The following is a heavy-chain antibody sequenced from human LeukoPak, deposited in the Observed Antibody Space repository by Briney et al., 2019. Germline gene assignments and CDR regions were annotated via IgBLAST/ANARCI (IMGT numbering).Heavy chain of an antibody. CDR2: IIPILGIA. CDR1: GGTFSSYA. Sequence: ASVRVSFKASGGTFSSYAISWVRQAPGQGLEWMGRIIPILGIANYAQKFQGRVTITADKSTSTAYMELSSLRSEDTAVYYCARDLMATAPWRYFDLWGRGTPVTVSS. CDR3: ARDLMATAPWRYFDL. V-gene: IGHV1-69*04. D-gene: IGHD5-24*01. J-gene: IGHJ2*01.